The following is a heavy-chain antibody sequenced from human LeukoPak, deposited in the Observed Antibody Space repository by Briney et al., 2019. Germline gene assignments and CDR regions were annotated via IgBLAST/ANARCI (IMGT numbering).Heavy chain of an antibody. Sequence: GESLRLSCAASGFTFSSYGMHWVRQAPGKGLEWVAFIRYDGSTKYYADPVKGRFTISSDNYNNTPHLQIHSLAADDTAVSYCVWDWRLGELDYWGQGTLVTVSS. J-gene: IGHJ4*02. CDR1: GFTFSSYG. CDR3: VWDWRLGELDY. CDR2: IRYDGSTK. V-gene: IGHV3-30*02. D-gene: IGHD3-16*01.